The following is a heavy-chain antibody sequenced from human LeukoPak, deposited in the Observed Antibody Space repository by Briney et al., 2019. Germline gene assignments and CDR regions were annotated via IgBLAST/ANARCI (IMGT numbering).Heavy chain of an antibody. D-gene: IGHD1-14*01. V-gene: IGHV3-53*01. Sequence: PGGSLRLSCAASGFTVSNNYMTWVRQAPGKGLEWVSIIYSGGSTYYADSVKGRFTIPRDNSKNTLYLQMNSLRVEDTAVYYCARGQTGGYWGQGTLVTVSS. CDR2: IYSGGST. J-gene: IGHJ1*01. CDR1: GFTVSNNY. CDR3: ARGQTGGY.